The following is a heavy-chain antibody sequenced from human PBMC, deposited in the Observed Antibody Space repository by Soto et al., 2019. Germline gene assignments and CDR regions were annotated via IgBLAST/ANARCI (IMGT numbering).Heavy chain of an antibody. D-gene: IGHD3-10*01. V-gene: IGHV3-30-3*01. CDR2: ISYDGSNK. CDR3: ARDKRVSGYSDDGMDV. Sequence: QVQLVESGGGVVQPGRSLRLSCAASGFTFSSYAMHWVRQAPGKGLEWVAVISYDGSNKYYADSVKGRFTISRDNSKNTVYMQMKSLRAEDTAVYYCARDKRVSGYSDDGMDVWGQGTTVTVSS. J-gene: IGHJ6*02. CDR1: GFTFSSYA.